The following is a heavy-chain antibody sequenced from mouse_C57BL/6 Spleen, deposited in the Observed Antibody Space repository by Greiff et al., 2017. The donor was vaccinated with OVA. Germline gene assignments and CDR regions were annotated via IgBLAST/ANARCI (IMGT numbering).Heavy chain of an antibody. Sequence: QVQLQQPGAELVKPGASVKMSCKASGYTFTSYWITWVKQRPGQGLEWIGDIYPGSGSTNYNEKFKSKATLTVYTSSSTAYMQLSSRTSEYAAVYYCARDISGYVDYWGQGTTLTVSS. J-gene: IGHJ2*01. V-gene: IGHV1-55*01. D-gene: IGHD3-2*02. CDR2: IYPGSGST. CDR1: GYTFTSYW. CDR3: ARDISGYVDY.